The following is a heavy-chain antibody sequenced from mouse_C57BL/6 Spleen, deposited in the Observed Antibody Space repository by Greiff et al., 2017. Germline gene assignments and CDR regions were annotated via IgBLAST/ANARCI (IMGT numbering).Heavy chain of an antibody. CDR2: ISYDGSN. CDR1: CYSITSGYY. D-gene: IGHD2-5*01. Sequence: EVQLVESGPGLVKPSQSLSLTCSVTCYSITSGYYWNWIRQFPGNKLEWMGYISYDGSNNYHPSLKNRIYITRDISRNQFFLKLNSVTTEDTATYYCASEQGYSNYWAYLGPGALVPVSA. CDR3: ASEQGYSNYWAY. J-gene: IGHJ3*01. V-gene: IGHV3-6*01.